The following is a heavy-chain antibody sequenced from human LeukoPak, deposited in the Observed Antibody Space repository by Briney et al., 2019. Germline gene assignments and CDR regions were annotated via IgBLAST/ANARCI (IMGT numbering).Heavy chain of an antibody. V-gene: IGHV1-46*01. CDR3: ARGLEWLLDY. J-gene: IGHJ4*02. Sequence: GASVKVSCKASGFTFSTYYMHWVRQAPGQGPEWMGIINPSGRSANYAQKFQGRVSMTRDTSTSTVYMELSSLRPEDTALYYCARGLEWLLDYWGQGTLVTVSS. D-gene: IGHD3-3*01. CDR1: GFTFSTYY. CDR2: INPSGRSA.